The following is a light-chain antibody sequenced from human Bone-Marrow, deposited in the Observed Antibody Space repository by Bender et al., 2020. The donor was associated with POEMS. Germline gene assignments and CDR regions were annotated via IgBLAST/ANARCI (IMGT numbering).Light chain of an antibody. V-gene: IGLV3-25*03. CDR3: QSSDSSGTHWV. CDR2: KDS. J-gene: IGLJ3*02. Sequence: SYELTQPPSVSVSPGQTARITCSGDALPKQYAYWYQQKPGQAPVMVIYKDSVRPSGIPDRFSASISGASVTLTISGVQAEDEADYYCQSSDSSGTHWVFGGGTKLTVL. CDR1: ALPKQY.